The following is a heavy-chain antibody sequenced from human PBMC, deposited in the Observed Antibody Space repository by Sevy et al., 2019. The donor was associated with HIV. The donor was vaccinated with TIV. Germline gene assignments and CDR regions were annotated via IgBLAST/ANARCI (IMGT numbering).Heavy chain of an antibody. J-gene: IGHJ4*02. D-gene: IGHD3-10*01. CDR1: GYTFIAHY. Sequence: ASVKVSCTSSGYTFIAHYLHWVRQAPGQGLEWMGWISPDSGDKKYTEKLQGRVTMTRETSISTAYMELITLRSDDTAVYFCARVQRGGVPDYWGQGTLVTVSS. V-gene: IGHV1-2*02. CDR2: ISPDSGDK. CDR3: ARVQRGGVPDY.